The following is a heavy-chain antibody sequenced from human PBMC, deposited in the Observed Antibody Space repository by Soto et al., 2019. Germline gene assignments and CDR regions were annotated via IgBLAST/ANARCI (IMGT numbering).Heavy chain of an antibody. Sequence: SVKVSCKASGGTFSSYRINWVRQAPGQGLEWVGGIVPIYRTADYAQKFQCRVTITADESARTAYLEVRSLKSQDTAVYYCARDSGAKLSSSWGQGTLVTVSS. CDR3: ARDSGAKLSSS. D-gene: IGHD6-13*01. CDR1: GGTFSSYR. CDR2: IVPIYRTA. V-gene: IGHV1-69*13. J-gene: IGHJ4*02.